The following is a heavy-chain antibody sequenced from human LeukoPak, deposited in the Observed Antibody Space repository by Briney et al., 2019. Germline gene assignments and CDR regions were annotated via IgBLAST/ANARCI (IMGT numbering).Heavy chain of an antibody. CDR1: GFTFSSYA. V-gene: IGHV3-64*01. D-gene: IGHD5-18*01. CDR3: ARDQGYSYGYNWFDP. Sequence: GGSLRLSCAASGFTFSSYAMHWVRQAPGKGLEYVSAISSNGGSTYYANSVKGRFTVSRDNSKNTLYLQMDSLRAEDMAVYYCARDQGYSYGYNWFDPWGQGTLVTVSS. CDR2: ISSNGGST. J-gene: IGHJ5*02.